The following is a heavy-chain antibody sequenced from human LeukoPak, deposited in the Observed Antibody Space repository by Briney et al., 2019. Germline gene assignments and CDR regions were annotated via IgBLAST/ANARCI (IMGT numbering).Heavy chain of an antibody. J-gene: IGHJ4*02. CDR1: GLTFSSYS. V-gene: IGHV3-48*01. Sequence: GGSLRLSCEASGLTFSSYSMNWVRQAPGEGLEWISYISSLSGTINYADSVKGRFTISRDNAKNSLYLQMNSLRVEDTAVYYCARGGNSAFYDDRYDYWGQGTLVTVSS. CDR2: ISSLSGTI. D-gene: IGHD3-22*01. CDR3: ARGGNSAFYDDRYDY.